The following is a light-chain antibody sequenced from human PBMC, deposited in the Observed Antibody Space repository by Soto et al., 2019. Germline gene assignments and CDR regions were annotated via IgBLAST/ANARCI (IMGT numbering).Light chain of an antibody. CDR2: EVS. Sequence: QSALTQPPSASWSPGQSVSISCTATSSDVGGYNYVSWYQQHPGKAPKLMIFEVSKRPSGVPDRFSGSKSGNTASLTVSGLQAEDEADYYCSSYAGSNVLFGGGTKLTVL. J-gene: IGLJ2*01. CDR1: SSDVGGYNY. V-gene: IGLV2-8*01. CDR3: SSYAGSNVL.